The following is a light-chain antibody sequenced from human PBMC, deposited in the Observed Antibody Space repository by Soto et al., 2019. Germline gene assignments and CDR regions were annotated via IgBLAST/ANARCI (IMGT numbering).Light chain of an antibody. J-gene: IGLJ1*01. CDR1: SSDVGGYTY. Sequence: QSALTQPPSASGSPGQSVTISGTGTSSDVGGYTYVSWYQQHPGKAPKVMIYDVNKRPSGVPDRFSGSKSGNTASLTVSGLQAEDEADYHCSSHAGSDNPFVFGTGTKLTVL. CDR2: DVN. V-gene: IGLV2-8*01. CDR3: SSHAGSDNPFV.